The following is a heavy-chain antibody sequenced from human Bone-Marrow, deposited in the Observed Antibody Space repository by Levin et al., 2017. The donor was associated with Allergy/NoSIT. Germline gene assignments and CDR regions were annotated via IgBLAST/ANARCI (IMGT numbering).Heavy chain of an antibody. J-gene: IGHJ4*02. CDR1: GFVFNMYG. D-gene: IGHD6-13*01. Sequence: QTGGSLRLSCAASGFVFNMYGMHWVRQAPGKGPEWVAGIYYDGNNEYYVESVKGRFTISRDNSRNTLHLQMNSLRAEDTAVYYCARDANNGVSSSWYGDYWGQGTRVTVSS. V-gene: IGHV3-33*01. CDR2: IYYDGNNE. CDR3: ARDANNGVSSSWYGDY.